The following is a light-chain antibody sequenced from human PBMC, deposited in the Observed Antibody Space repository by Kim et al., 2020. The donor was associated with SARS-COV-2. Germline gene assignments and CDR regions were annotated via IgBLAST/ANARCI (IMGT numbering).Light chain of an antibody. V-gene: IGKV3-11*01. Sequence: EIVLTQSPATLSLSPGERATLSCRASQSVGSYLAWYQQKPGQAPRLLIYDASNRATGIPARFSGSGSGTDFTLTISSLEPEDFAVYYCQQRSNWPPMYTFGQGTKLEI. CDR1: QSVGSY. CDR3: QQRSNWPPMYT. CDR2: DAS. J-gene: IGKJ2*01.